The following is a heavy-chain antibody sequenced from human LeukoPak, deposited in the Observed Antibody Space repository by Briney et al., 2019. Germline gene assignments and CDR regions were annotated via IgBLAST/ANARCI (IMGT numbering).Heavy chain of an antibody. CDR2: ISYDGSNK. CDR1: GFTFSSYA. Sequence: GGSLRLSCAASGFTFSSYAMHWVRQAPGKGLEWVAVISYDGSNKYYADSVKGRFTISRDNSKNTLYLQMNSLRAEDTAVYYCARDPSSNFNWFDPWGQGTLVTVSS. CDR3: ARDPSSNFNWFDP. D-gene: IGHD4-11*01. J-gene: IGHJ5*02. V-gene: IGHV3-30*04.